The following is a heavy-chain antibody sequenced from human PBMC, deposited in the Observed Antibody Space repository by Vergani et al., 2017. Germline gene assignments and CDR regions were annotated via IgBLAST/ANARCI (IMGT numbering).Heavy chain of an antibody. CDR3: ARGFYGDYDFDY. Sequence: QVQLQESGPGLVKPSQTLSLTCTVSGGSISSGGYYWSWIRQHPGKGLEWIGYIYYSGSTYYNPPLKSRVTISVDTSKNQFSLKLSSVTAADTAVYYCARGFYGDYDFDYWGQGTLVTVSS. CDR1: GGSISSGGYY. CDR2: IYYSGST. D-gene: IGHD4-17*01. V-gene: IGHV4-31*03. J-gene: IGHJ4*02.